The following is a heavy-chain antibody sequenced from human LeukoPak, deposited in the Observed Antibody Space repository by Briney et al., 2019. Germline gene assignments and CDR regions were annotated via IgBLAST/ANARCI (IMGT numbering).Heavy chain of an antibody. D-gene: IGHD1-7*01. J-gene: IGHJ4*02. CDR3: AKWPTGTTGGWYYFDY. CDR2: ISGSGGST. V-gene: IGHV3-23*01. CDR1: GFTFSSYA. Sequence: GGSLRLSCAASGFTFSSYAMSWVRQAPGKGLEWVSAISGSGGSTYYADSVKGRFTISRDNSKNTLYLQMNSLRAEDTAVYYCAKWPTGTTGGWYYFDYWGQGTLVTVSS.